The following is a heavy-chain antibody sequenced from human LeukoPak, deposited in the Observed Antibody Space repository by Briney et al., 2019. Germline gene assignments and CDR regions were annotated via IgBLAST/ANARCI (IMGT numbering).Heavy chain of an antibody. CDR1: GGTFSSYA. CDR2: IIPIFGTA. J-gene: IGHJ4*02. CDR3: ARKILGYCSSTSCYNDGFDY. V-gene: IGHV1-69*13. Sequence: SVKASCKASGGTFSSYAISWVRQAPGQGLEWMGGIIPIFGTANYAQKFQGRVTITADESTSTAYMELSSLRSEDTAVYYCARKILGYCSSTSCYNDGFDYWGQGTLVTVSS. D-gene: IGHD2-2*02.